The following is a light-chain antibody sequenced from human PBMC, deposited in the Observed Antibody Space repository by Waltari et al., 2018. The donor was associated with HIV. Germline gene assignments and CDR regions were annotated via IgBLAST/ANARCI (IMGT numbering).Light chain of an antibody. CDR3: CSCPRSGIRYV. Sequence: QSALTQPASVSGSPGQSITISCTGTSSNVGSDDLVSWYQQHPGEAPQLIIYAGTSRPSWVSNRFSCPTSGNTAPLTISGLQAEDEADYYCCSCPRSGIRYVFGTGTKVTVL. CDR1: SSNVGSDDL. J-gene: IGLJ1*01. CDR2: AGT. V-gene: IGLV2-23*01.